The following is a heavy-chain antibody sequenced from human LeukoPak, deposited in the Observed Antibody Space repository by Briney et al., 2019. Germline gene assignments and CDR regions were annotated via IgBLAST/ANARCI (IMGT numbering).Heavy chain of an antibody. CDR1: GFTLSSHG. J-gene: IGHJ4*02. V-gene: IGHV3-33*01. CDR3: ARDDVTSSHYSLFEY. CDR2: LWSHGRSE. Sequence: PGGSLLLSGAAAGFTLSSHGMHWGRPAPGKGLQGVAVLWSHGRSEYYADSVTGRFSISSDTSRSTVYLPMNSLRAEDTAVYYCARDDVTSSHYSLFEYWGQGTRVTVSS. D-gene: IGHD3-22*01.